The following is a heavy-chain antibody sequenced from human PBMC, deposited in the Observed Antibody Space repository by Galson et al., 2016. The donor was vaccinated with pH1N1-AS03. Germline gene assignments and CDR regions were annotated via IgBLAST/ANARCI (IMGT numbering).Heavy chain of an antibody. CDR3: ARDPTYATSGYYYPHFDS. J-gene: IGHJ5*01. CDR1: GFTFSTYT. V-gene: IGHV3-64*01. Sequence: SLRLSCAASGFTFSTYTMNWVRQAPGKGLEYVSAISGNGVSTYYANSVKGRFTISRDNSKNTLYLQMGSLRAEDMAVYYCARDPTYATSGYYYPHFDSWGQGTLVTVSS. CDR2: ISGNGVST. D-gene: IGHD3-22*01.